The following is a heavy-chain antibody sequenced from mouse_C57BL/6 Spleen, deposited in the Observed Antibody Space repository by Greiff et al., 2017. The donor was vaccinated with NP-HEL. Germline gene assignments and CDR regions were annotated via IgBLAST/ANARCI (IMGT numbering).Heavy chain of an antibody. V-gene: IGHV1-80*01. Sequence: QVQLQQSGAELVKPGASVKLSCKASGYAFSSYWMNWVKQRPGKGLEWIGQIYPGDGDTNYNGKFKGKATLTADKSSSTAYMQLSSLTSEDSAVYFCARGGATMVTTWFDYWGQGTTLTVSS. CDR1: GYAFSSYW. J-gene: IGHJ2*01. D-gene: IGHD2-2*01. CDR2: IYPGDGDT. CDR3: ARGGATMVTTWFDY.